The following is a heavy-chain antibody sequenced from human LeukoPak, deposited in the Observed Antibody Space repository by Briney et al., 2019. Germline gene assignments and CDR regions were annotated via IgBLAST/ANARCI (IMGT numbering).Heavy chain of an antibody. Sequence: SETLSLTCAVSGGSISSSNWWSWVRQPLGKGLEWIGEIYHSGSTNYNPSLKSRVTISVDKSKNQFSLKLSSVTAADTAVYYCARGSLLGYYYYMDVWGKGTTVTVSS. CDR3: ARGSLLGYYYYMDV. CDR2: IYHSGST. D-gene: IGHD7-27*01. J-gene: IGHJ6*03. CDR1: GGSISSSNW. V-gene: IGHV4-4*02.